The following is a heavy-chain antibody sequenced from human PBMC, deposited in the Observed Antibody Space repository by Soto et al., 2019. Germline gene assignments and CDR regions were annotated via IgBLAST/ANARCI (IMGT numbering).Heavy chain of an antibody. Sequence: GRSLRLSCAASGFTFSSYDMHWVRQATGKGLEWVSAIGTDGETYYPGSVKGRFTISRENAKNSSYLQMNRLRAGDTAVYYCARGGQSSSPGRYYYYYGMDVWGQGTPVKVSS. V-gene: IGHV3-13*01. CDR3: ARGGQSSSPGRYYYYYGMDV. J-gene: IGHJ6*02. CDR2: IGTDGET. D-gene: IGHD6-13*01. CDR1: GFTFSSYD.